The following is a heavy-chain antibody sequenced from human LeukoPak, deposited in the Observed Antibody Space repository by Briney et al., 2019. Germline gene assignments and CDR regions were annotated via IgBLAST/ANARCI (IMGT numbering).Heavy chain of an antibody. J-gene: IGHJ4*02. D-gene: IGHD2-2*01. CDR3: ATPAGYCSSTSCSDNYY. CDR1: GYTLTELS. CDR2: FDPEDGET. Sequence: ASVKVSCKVSGYTLTELSMHWVRQAPGKGLEWMGGFDPEDGETIYAQKFQGRVTMTEDTSTDTAYMELSSLRSEDTAVYYCATPAGYCSSTSCSDNYYWGQGTLVTVSS. V-gene: IGHV1-24*01.